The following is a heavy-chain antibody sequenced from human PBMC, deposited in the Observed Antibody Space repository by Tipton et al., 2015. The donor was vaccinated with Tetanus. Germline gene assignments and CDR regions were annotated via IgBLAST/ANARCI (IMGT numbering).Heavy chain of an antibody. J-gene: IGHJ4*02. D-gene: IGHD2-2*01. CDR1: GFTFSSHG. V-gene: IGHV3-30*03. CDR3: ARGLCTSSSCPKHYFDY. Sequence: QVQLVQSGGGVVQPGRSLRLSCAASGFTFSSHGMHWVRQAPGKGLEWVAVISHDGSDKYYAESVKGRFTISRDNSKNTLYLQMNSLSAEDTAVYYCARGLCTSSSCPKHYFDYWGQGTLVTASS. CDR2: ISHDGSDK.